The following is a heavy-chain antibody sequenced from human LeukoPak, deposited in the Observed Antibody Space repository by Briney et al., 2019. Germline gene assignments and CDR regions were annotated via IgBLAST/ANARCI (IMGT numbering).Heavy chain of an antibody. D-gene: IGHD3-10*01. Sequence: ASVKVSCKASGYTFISYDINWVRQATGQGLEWMGWMNPNSGNTGYAQKFQGRVTMTRNTSISTAYMEVSSLRSEDTAVYYCARDDGMGFGELLHYYCYMDVWGKGTTVTVSS. CDR2: MNPNSGNT. V-gene: IGHV1-8*01. J-gene: IGHJ6*03. CDR3: ARDDGMGFGELLHYYCYMDV. CDR1: GYTFISYD.